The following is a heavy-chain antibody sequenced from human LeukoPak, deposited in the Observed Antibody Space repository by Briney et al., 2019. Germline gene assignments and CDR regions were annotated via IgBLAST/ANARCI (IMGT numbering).Heavy chain of an antibody. Sequence: PSETLSLTCGVSGGSITTTNYWSWVRQPPGGGLEWIGEISLAGRTRYNPSLKSRVNISIDESKSHLYLNLASVTAADTAVYYCSSESGPFCPFGHWGQGALVAVTS. CDR1: GGSITTTNY. V-gene: IGHV4-4*02. CDR3: SSESGPFCPFGH. CDR2: ISLAGRT. D-gene: IGHD1-26*01. J-gene: IGHJ4*02.